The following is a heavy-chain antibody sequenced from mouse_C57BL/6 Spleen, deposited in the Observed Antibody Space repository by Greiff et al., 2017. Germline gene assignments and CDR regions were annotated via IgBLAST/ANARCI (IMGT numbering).Heavy chain of an antibody. CDR1: GYTFTDYE. D-gene: IGHD2-1*01. V-gene: IGHV1-15*01. J-gene: IGHJ2*01. CDR2: IDPETGGT. CDR3: TRRGVYYGYFDY. Sequence: QVQLKESGAELVRPGASVTLSCKASGYTFTDYEMHWVKQTPVHGLEWIGAIDPETGGTAYNQKFKGKAILTADKSSSTAYMELRSLTSEDSAVYYCTRRGVYYGYFDYWGQGTTLTVSS.